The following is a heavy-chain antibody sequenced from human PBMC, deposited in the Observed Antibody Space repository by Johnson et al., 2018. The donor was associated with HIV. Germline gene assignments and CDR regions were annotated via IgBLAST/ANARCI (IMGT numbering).Heavy chain of an antibody. J-gene: IGHJ3*02. CDR2: ISWNSGSI. CDR3: AKDGVAAAFAAFDI. Sequence: EVQLLESGGGLVQPGGSLRLSCAASGFTFDDYAMHWVRQAPGKGLEWVSGISWNSGSIGYADSVKGRFTISRDNAKNSLYLQMNSLRAEDTALYYCAKDGVAAAFAAFDIWGQGTMVTVSS. D-gene: IGHD6-13*01. V-gene: IGHV3-9*01. CDR1: GFTFDDYA.